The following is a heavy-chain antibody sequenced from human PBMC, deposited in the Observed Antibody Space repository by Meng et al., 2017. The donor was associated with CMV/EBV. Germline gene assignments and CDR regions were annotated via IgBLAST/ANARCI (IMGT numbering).Heavy chain of an antibody. Sequence: SGPTLVKPTETLTLTCTVSGFSLSNARMGVSWIRQPLGKALEWLAHIFSNDEKSYSTSLKSRLTISKDTSKSQVVLTMTNMDPVDTATYYCARISSSTSSFDYWGQGTLVTVSS. CDR3: ARISSSTSSFDY. J-gene: IGHJ4*02. CDR1: GFSLSNARMG. V-gene: IGHV2-26*01. D-gene: IGHD2-2*01. CDR2: IFSNDEK.